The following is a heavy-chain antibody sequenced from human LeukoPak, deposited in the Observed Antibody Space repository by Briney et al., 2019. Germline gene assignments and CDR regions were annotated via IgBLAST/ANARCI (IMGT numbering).Heavy chain of an antibody. CDR1: GFTFSGSA. Sequence: GGSLRLSCAASGFTFSGSAMHWVRQASGKGLEWVGRIRSKANSYATAYAASVKGRFTISRDDSKNTAYLQMNSLKTEDTAVYYCTIDYYDSSGYRGYWGQGTLVTVSS. V-gene: IGHV3-73*01. CDR2: IRSKANSYAT. J-gene: IGHJ4*02. D-gene: IGHD3-22*01. CDR3: TIDYYDSSGYRGY.